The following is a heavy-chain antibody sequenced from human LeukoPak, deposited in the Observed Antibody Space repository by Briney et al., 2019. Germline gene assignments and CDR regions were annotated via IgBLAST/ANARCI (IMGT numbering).Heavy chain of an antibody. V-gene: IGHV3-21*01. Sequence: GRSLRLSCAASGFTFSSNSMNWVRKAPGKGLEWFSSISSSSSYIYYADSVKGRFTISRDNAKNSLYLQMNSLRAEDTAVYYCARDQASGSYFYWGQGTLVTVSS. CDR1: GFTFSSNS. CDR3: ARDQASGSYFY. D-gene: IGHD1-26*01. CDR2: ISSSSSYI. J-gene: IGHJ4*02.